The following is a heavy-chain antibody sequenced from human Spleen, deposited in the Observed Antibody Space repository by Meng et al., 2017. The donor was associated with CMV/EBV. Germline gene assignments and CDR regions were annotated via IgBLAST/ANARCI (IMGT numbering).Heavy chain of an antibody. CDR2: INHDASFT. V-gene: IGHV3-74*01. Sequence: SVFTFSGYFMPWVRQAPGKGPVWVSVINHDASFTNYAESVKGRFTISRDNAKNTMYLQMNSLRTEDTAVYYCASPNSGRYWGYLQHWGQGTLVTVSS. D-gene: IGHD1-26*01. J-gene: IGHJ1*01. CDR3: ASPNSGRYWGYLQH. CDR1: VFTFSGYF.